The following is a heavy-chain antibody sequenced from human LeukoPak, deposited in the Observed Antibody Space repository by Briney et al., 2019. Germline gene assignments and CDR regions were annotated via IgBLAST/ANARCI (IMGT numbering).Heavy chain of an antibody. J-gene: IGHJ5*02. CDR3: ARGPRIEMATIANNWFDP. D-gene: IGHD5-24*01. V-gene: IGHV4-4*02. CDR2: IYLYGTT. Sequence: SETLSLTCSVSIGSISSSKWWSWVRQSPVKGLEWIGEIYLYGTTIYNPSLKSRVTISVDTSTNQFSLKLSSVTAADTAVYYCARGPRIEMATIANNWFDPWGQGTLVTVSS. CDR1: IGSISSSKW.